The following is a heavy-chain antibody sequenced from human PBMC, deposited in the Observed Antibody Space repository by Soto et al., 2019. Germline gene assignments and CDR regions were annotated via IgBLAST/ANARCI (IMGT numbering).Heavy chain of an antibody. CDR2: INAGNGNT. J-gene: IGHJ4*02. Sequence: EASVKVSCKASGYTFTSYGISWVRQAPGQRLEWMGWINAGNGNTKYSQKFQGRVTITRDTSASTAYMELSSLRSEDTAVYYCARDRYYEADYWGQGTLVTVSS. D-gene: IGHD3-22*01. CDR1: GYTFTSYG. CDR3: ARDRYYEADY. V-gene: IGHV1-3*01.